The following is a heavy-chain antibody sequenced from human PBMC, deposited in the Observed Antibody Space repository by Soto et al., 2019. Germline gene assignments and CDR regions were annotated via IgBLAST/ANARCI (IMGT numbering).Heavy chain of an antibody. Sequence: GESLKISCKGSGYSFTSYWISWVRQMPGKGLEWMGRIDPSDSYTNYSPPFQGHVTISADKSISTAYLQWSSLKASDTAMYYCARQADYYDSSGYVPWFDYWGQGTLVTVSS. CDR2: IDPSDSYT. CDR3: ARQADYYDSSGYVPWFDY. V-gene: IGHV5-10-1*01. D-gene: IGHD3-22*01. J-gene: IGHJ4*02. CDR1: GYSFTSYW.